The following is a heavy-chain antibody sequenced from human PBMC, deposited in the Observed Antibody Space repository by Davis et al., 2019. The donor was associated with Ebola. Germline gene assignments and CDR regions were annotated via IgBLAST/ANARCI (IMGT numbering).Heavy chain of an antibody. Sequence: SETLSLTCTVSGGSISSSSYYWGWIRQPPGKGLEWIGSIYYSGSTYYNPSLKSRVTISVDTSKNQFSLKLSSVTAADTAVYYCARSLVGATSSWGQGTLVTVSS. J-gene: IGHJ4*02. CDR2: IYYSGST. V-gene: IGHV4-39*01. CDR1: GGSISSSSYY. CDR3: ARSLVGATSS. D-gene: IGHD1-26*01.